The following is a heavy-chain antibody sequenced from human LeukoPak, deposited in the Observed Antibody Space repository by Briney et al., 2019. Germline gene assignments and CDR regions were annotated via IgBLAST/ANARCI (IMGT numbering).Heavy chain of an antibody. CDR3: ARDEDWSGYYGAFDI. J-gene: IGHJ3*02. V-gene: IGHV3-74*01. Sequence: PGGSLRLSCAASGFTFSIYWMHWVRQAPGKGLEWVSRINSDGSSTSYADSVKGRFTISRDNAKNTLYLQMNSLRAEDTAVYYCARDEDWSGYYGAFDIWGQGTMVTVSS. CDR1: GFTFSIYW. CDR2: INSDGSST. D-gene: IGHD3-3*01.